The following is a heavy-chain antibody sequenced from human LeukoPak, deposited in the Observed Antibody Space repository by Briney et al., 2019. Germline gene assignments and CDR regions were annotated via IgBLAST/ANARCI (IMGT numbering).Heavy chain of an antibody. Sequence: ASVKVSCKASGYTFTSYAMHWMRQAPGQRLEWMGWINAGNGNTKYSQKFQGRVTITRDTSASTAYMELSSLRSEDTAVYYCALGYCSGGSCYPYDYWGQGTLVTVSS. J-gene: IGHJ4*02. CDR2: INAGNGNT. CDR1: GYTFTSYA. V-gene: IGHV1-3*01. CDR3: ALGYCSGGSCYPYDY. D-gene: IGHD2-15*01.